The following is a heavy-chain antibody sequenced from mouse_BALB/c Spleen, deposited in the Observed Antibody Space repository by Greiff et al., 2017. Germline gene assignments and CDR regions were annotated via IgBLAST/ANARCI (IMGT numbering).Heavy chain of an antibody. CDR2: INPYNDGT. V-gene: IGHV1-14*01. CDR3: ARAYYYGSSYWAMDY. Sequence: EVKLMESGPELVKPGASVKMSCKASGYTFTSYVMHWVKQKPGQGLEWIGYINPYNDGTKYNEKFKGKATLTSDKSSSTAYMELSSLTSEDSAVYYCARAYYYGSSYWAMDYWGQGTSVTVSS. J-gene: IGHJ4*01. CDR1: GYTFTSYV. D-gene: IGHD1-1*01.